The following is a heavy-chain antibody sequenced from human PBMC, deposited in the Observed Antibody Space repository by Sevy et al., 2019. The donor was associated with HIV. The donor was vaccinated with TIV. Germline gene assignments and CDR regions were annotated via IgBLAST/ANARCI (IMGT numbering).Heavy chain of an antibody. Sequence: GESLKISCKPSGFTFITYAMNWVRQAPGKGLEWVSTIYGRGGTTYYADSVKGRFTISRDNSKNTLYLQMDSLRTEDTAIYYCAGARYDGSGSFDAFDIWGQGTMVTVSS. CDR2: IYGRGGTT. D-gene: IGHD3-22*01. V-gene: IGHV3-23*01. CDR1: GFTFITYA. CDR3: AGARYDGSGSFDAFDI. J-gene: IGHJ3*02.